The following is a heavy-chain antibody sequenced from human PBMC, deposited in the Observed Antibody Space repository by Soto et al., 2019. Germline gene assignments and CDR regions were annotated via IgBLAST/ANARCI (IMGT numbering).Heavy chain of an antibody. J-gene: IGHJ6*02. CDR3: ARGRWIRRILYGMDV. D-gene: IGHD1-26*01. CDR1: GGSISSGDYY. V-gene: IGHV4-30-4*01. Sequence: SETLSLTCTVSGGSISSGDYYWSWIRQSPGKGLEWIGYIYYSGSTYYNPSLKSRVTISVDTSKNQFSLKLSSVTAADTAVYYCARGRWIRRILYGMDVWGQGTTVTVSS. CDR2: IYYSGST.